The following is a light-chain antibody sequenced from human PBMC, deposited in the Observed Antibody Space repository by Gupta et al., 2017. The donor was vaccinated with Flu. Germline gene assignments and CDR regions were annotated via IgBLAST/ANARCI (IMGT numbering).Light chain of an antibody. CDR3: QQNYSTPPIT. Sequence: DIQMTQSPSSLSASVGDRVTITCRASQSISSYLNWYQQKPGKAPKLLIYAASSLQSGVPSRFSGSGYGTNLSLTTSSRQQEDFAAYYYQQNYSTPPITFGQGTQVEIK. V-gene: IGKV1-39*01. CDR1: QSISSY. CDR2: AAS. J-gene: IGKJ5*01.